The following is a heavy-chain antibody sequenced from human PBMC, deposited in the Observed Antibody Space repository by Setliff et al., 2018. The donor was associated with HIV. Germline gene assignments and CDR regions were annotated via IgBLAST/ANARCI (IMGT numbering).Heavy chain of an antibody. J-gene: IGHJ6*03. V-gene: IGHV4-39*01. CDR2: IYYSGST. D-gene: IGHD3-22*01. CDR3: ARGFSGDYLFTGYLDV. Sequence: SETLSLTCTVSGGSISSGSYYWGWIRQPPGKGLEWIGSIYYSGSTYYNPSLQSRVTISVDTSKNQFSLKLSSVTAADTAFYYCARGFSGDYLFTGYLDVWGKGTTVTVSS. CDR1: GGSISSGSYY.